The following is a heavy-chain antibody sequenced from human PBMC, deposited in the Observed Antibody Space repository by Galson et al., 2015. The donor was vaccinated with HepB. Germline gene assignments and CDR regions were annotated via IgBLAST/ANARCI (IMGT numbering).Heavy chain of an antibody. D-gene: IGHD6-13*01. CDR3: ARGGMLYSTSNIAAAGTPEFDY. V-gene: IGHV4-59*08. CDR2: IYYSGST. J-gene: IGHJ4*02. Sequence: SETLSLTCTVSGGSISSYYWSWIRQPPGKGLEWIGYIYYSGSTNYNPSLKSRVTISVDTSKNQFSLKLSSVTAADTAVYYCARGGMLYSTSNIAAAGTPEFDYWGQGTLVTVSS. CDR1: GGSISSYY.